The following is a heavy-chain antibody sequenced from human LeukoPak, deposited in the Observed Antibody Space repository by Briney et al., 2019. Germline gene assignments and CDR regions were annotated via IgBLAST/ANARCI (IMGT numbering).Heavy chain of an antibody. J-gene: IGHJ4*02. Sequence: PGGSLRLSCAASGFTFSSYAMSWVRQAPGEGLEWVSGISAGGGTTYYADSVKGRFTISRDKSKSTLYLQMNSLRAEDTAVYYCGKDRDGGSNTRAKGFDYWGQGTPVTVSS. CDR3: GKDRDGGSNTRAKGFDY. D-gene: IGHD3-16*01. V-gene: IGHV3-23*01. CDR1: GFTFSSYA. CDR2: ISAGGGTT.